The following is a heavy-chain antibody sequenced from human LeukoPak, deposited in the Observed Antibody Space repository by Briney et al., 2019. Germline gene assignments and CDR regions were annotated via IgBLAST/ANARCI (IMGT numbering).Heavy chain of an antibody. Sequence: GGSLRLSCAASGFTFSSYSMNWVRQAPGKGLEWVSSISSSSSYIYYADSVKGRFTISRDNAKNSLYLQMNSLRAEDTAVYYCARDPRPYCSGGSCYLGYWGQGTLVTVSS. CDR3: ARDPRPYCSGGSCYLGY. V-gene: IGHV3-21*01. CDR1: GFTFSSYS. J-gene: IGHJ4*02. D-gene: IGHD2-15*01. CDR2: ISSSSSYI.